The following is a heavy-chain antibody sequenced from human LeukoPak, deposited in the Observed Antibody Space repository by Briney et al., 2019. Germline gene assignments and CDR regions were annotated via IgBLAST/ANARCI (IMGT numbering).Heavy chain of an antibody. CDR1: GGSISSYY. V-gene: IGHV4-59*08. Sequence: SETLSLTCTVSGGSISSYYWSWIRQPPGKGLEWIGYIYYSGSTNYNPSLKSRVTTSVDTSKNQFSLKLSSVTAADTAVYYCARGWELPDFDYWGQGTLVTVSS. D-gene: IGHD1-26*01. CDR3: ARGWELPDFDY. CDR2: IYYSGST. J-gene: IGHJ4*02.